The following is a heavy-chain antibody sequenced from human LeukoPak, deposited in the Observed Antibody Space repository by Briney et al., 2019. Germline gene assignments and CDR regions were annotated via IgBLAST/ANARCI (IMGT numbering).Heavy chain of an antibody. CDR1: GFTFSTHA. CDR2: ISSNGGST. J-gene: IGHJ5*02. Sequence: GRSLRLSCSASGFTFSTHAMYWVCQAPGKGQEYVSGISSNGGSTNYADSVKGRFTISRDNSKNTLYLQMSSLRAEDTAVYYCVKSDRPDYADFGLGSWGQGTLVTVSS. D-gene: IGHD4-17*01. CDR3: VKSDRPDYADFGLGS. V-gene: IGHV3-64D*06.